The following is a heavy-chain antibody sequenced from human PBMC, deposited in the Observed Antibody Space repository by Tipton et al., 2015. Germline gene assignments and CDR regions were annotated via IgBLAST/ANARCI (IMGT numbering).Heavy chain of an antibody. Sequence: TLSLTCTVSGVSISPSYWTWIRQPPGKGLEWIGYISHTGTTNYSPSLKRRVTISVDTSKNQFSLKLSSVTAADTAVYYCARGGRVDFWSEYGMDVWGQGTTVTVSS. J-gene: IGHJ6*02. D-gene: IGHD3-3*01. CDR1: GVSISPSY. CDR2: ISHTGTT. CDR3: ARGGRVDFWSEYGMDV. V-gene: IGHV4-59*01.